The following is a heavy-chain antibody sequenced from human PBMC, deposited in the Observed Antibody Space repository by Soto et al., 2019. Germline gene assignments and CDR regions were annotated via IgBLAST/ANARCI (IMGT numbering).Heavy chain of an antibody. V-gene: IGHV4-59*01. CDR3: ARVGKQWLVSGANYYYSGMDV. D-gene: IGHD6-19*01. CDR2: ISYSGST. J-gene: IGHJ6*02. CDR1: GCSITSYY. Sequence: QVQLQQSGPGLVKPSETLSLTCTVSGCSITSYYWWWIRQPPGKGLEWIGYISYSGSTNYNPSLPSRVTITVDTSKLPFSLKLRHVTAADTAVDYWARVGKQWLVSGANYYYSGMDVWGQGTTLTVSS.